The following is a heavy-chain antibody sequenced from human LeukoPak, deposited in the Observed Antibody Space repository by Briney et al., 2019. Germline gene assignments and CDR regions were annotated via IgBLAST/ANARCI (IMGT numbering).Heavy chain of an antibody. CDR1: GYTFTHHY. V-gene: IGHV1-46*01. CDR3: ARGPYGDYYFDY. Sequence: ASVKVSCKASGYTFTHHYIHWVRQAPGQGLEWLGIINPSGGSTSYAQKFQGRVTMTRDTSTSTVYMELSSLRSEDTAVYYCARGPYGDYYFDYWGQGTLVTVS. D-gene: IGHD4-17*01. CDR2: INPSGGST. J-gene: IGHJ4*02.